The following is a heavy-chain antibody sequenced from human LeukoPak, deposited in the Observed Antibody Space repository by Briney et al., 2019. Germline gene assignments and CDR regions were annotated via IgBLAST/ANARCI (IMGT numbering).Heavy chain of an antibody. Sequence: ASVKVSCKASGYTFTGYYMHWVRQAPGQGLEWMGWINPNSGGTNYAQKFQGRVTMTRDTSISTAYMELSRLRSDDTAVYYCARDLPGYSSTRGMDVWGQGTTVTVSS. J-gene: IGHJ6*02. D-gene: IGHD6-13*01. CDR2: INPNSGGT. V-gene: IGHV1-2*02. CDR3: ARDLPGYSSTRGMDV. CDR1: GYTFTGYY.